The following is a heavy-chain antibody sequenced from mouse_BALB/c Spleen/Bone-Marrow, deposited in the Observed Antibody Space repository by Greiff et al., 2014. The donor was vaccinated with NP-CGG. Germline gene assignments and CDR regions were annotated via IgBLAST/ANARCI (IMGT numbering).Heavy chain of an antibody. J-gene: IGHJ4*01. CDR3: AQGYDWAMDY. CDR1: GFNIKDTY. Sequence: VQLQQSGAELVKPGASVKLSCTASGFNIKDTYMHWVKQRPEQGLEWIGRIDPANGNTKYDPKFQGKATITADTSSNTAHLQLNSLTSEDTAVYYCAQGYDWAMDYWGQGTSVTVSS. D-gene: IGHD2-14*01. CDR2: IDPANGNT. V-gene: IGHV14-3*02.